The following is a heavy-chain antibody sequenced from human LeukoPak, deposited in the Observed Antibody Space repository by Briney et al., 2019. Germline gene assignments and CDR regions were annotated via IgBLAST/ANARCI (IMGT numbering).Heavy chain of an antibody. CDR2: INHSGST. V-gene: IGHV4-34*01. Sequence: SETLSPTCAVYGGSFSGYYWSWIRQPPGKGLEWIGEINHSGSTNYNPSLKSRVTISVDTSKNQFSLKLSSVTAADTAVYYCARARGLDILTDLDAFDIWGQGTMVTVSS. J-gene: IGHJ3*02. D-gene: IGHD3-9*01. CDR1: GGSFSGYY. CDR3: ARARGLDILTDLDAFDI.